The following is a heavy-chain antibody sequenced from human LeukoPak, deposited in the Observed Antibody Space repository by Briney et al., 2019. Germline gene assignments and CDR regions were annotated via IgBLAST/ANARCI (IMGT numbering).Heavy chain of an antibody. Sequence: SXIRQPPXKGLEWIGEINHSGSTNYNPSLKSRVTISVDTSKNQFSLKLSSVTAADTAVYYCARGLYYYDSSGYYYFDYWGQGTLVTVSS. J-gene: IGHJ4*02. V-gene: IGHV4-34*01. CDR2: INHSGST. D-gene: IGHD3-22*01. CDR3: ARGLYYYDSSGYYYFDY.